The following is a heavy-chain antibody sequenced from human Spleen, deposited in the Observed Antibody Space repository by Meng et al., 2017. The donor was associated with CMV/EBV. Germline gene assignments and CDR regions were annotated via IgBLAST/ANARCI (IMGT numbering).Heavy chain of an antibody. CDR2: IKRDGSEK. CDR3: AREQVQPFDY. CDR1: GFTFSSYY. V-gene: IGHV3-7*01. D-gene: IGHD4/OR15-4a*01. J-gene: IGHJ4*02. Sequence: GESLKISCAASGFTFSSYYMDWVRQVPGKGLEWVAKIKRDGSEKYYVDSVKGRFTISRDNAKNSLHLQMNSLRDEDTAVYYCAREQVQPFDYWGQGTLVTVSS.